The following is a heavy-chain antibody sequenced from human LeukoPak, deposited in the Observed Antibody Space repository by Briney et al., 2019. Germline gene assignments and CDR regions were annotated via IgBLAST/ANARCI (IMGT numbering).Heavy chain of an antibody. Sequence: PGGSLRLSCAVSGITLSNYGMSWVRQAPGKGLEWVAGISDSGGRTSYADSVKGRFTISRDNPKNTLYLQMNSLRAEDTAVYFCAKDDYYESSGYSYFDYWGQGTLVTVSS. J-gene: IGHJ4*02. D-gene: IGHD3-22*01. CDR1: GITLSNYG. CDR2: ISDSGGRT. V-gene: IGHV3-23*01. CDR3: AKDDYYESSGYSYFDY.